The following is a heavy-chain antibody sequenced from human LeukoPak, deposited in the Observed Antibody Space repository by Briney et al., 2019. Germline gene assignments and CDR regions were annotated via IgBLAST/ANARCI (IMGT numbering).Heavy chain of an antibody. CDR3: ARATVGTLRFFEGAFDY. V-gene: IGHV4-59*01. Sequence: NPSETLSLTCTVSGGSFRDYYWSWFRQPPGRGLEWIGYMSNSGSTNYNPSLKSRVTITVDTSKTQFSLKLSSVTAADTAVYYCARATVGTLRFFEGAFDYWGQGTLVTVSS. D-gene: IGHD3-3*01. CDR2: MSNSGST. CDR1: GGSFRDYY. J-gene: IGHJ4*02.